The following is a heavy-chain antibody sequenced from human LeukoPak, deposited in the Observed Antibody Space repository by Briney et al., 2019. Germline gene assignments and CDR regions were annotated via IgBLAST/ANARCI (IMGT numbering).Heavy chain of an antibody. J-gene: IGHJ6*04. CDR1: GFTFSSYE. Sequence: GGSLRLSCATSGFTFSSYEMNWVHQAPGKGLEWVSYISSSGSTIYYADSVKGRFTISRDNAKNSLYLQMNSLRAEDTAVYYCAELGITMIGGVWGKGTTVTISS. CDR3: AELGITMIGGV. V-gene: IGHV3-48*03. CDR2: ISSSGSTI. D-gene: IGHD3-10*02.